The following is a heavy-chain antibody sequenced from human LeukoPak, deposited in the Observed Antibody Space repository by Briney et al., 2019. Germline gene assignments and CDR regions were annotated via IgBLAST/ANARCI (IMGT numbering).Heavy chain of an antibody. CDR1: GFTFSSYC. V-gene: IGHV3-48*01. CDR3: AKATYYYYMDV. J-gene: IGHJ6*03. CDR2: ISGNSSTI. Sequence: GGSLRLSCAASGFTFSSYCMTWVRQAPGKGLEWVSYISGNSSTIYYADSVKGRFTISRDNAKNSLYLQMNSLRAEDTAVYYCAKATYYYYMDVWGKGTTVTVSS.